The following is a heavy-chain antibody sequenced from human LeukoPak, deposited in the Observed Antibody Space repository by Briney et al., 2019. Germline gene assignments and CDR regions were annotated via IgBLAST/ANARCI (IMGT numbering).Heavy chain of an antibody. J-gene: IGHJ3*01. D-gene: IGHD3-16*01. V-gene: IGHV6-1*01. Sequence: SQTLSLTCAISGDSVSSNSAAWNWIGQSPSRGLEWLGRTYYRSKWYNDYAESVKSRIIINADTSKNQFSLKLNSVTPEDTAVYYCARSDYGAFDFWGQGTMVTVSS. CDR1: GDSVSSNSAA. CDR3: ARSDYGAFDF. CDR2: TYYRSKWYN.